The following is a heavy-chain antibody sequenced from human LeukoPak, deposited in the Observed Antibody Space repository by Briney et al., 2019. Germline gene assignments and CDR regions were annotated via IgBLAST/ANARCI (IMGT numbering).Heavy chain of an antibody. Sequence: GGSLRLSCAASGFTFRTSGMNWVRQAPGKGLEWVSYISSSGTTISYAHSVKGRFTITRDNAQNSLNLHMNTLRADDTAVYYFAKDGGTHFDHWGQGTLVTVSS. D-gene: IGHD1-26*01. J-gene: IGHJ4*02. CDR2: ISSSGTTI. CDR1: GFTFRTSG. V-gene: IGHV3-48*01. CDR3: AKDGGTHFDH.